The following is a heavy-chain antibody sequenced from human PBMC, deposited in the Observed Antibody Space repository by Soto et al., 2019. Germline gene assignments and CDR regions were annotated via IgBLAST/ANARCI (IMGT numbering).Heavy chain of an antibody. CDR3: ANDRGVPQLRSYLDY. V-gene: IGHV3-30*18. CDR1: GFTFSSYG. CDR2: ISYDGINK. D-gene: IGHD4-17*01. Sequence: QVPLVESGGGVVQPGRSLRLSFAASGFTFSSYGMHWVRQAPGKGLGWVAFISYDGINKYYADSVKGRFTVSIENSKNTLYRQMSSVRAAEQAVYYCANDRGVPQLRSYLDYWGQGTRVTVSS. J-gene: IGHJ4*02.